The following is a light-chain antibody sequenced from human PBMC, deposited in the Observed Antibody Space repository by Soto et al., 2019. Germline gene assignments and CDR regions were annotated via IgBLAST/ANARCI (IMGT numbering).Light chain of an antibody. J-gene: IGKJ1*01. CDR1: QSVSNNY. CDR3: QQYGSSGT. V-gene: IGKV3-20*01. Sequence: EIVMTQSPGTLSVFPGESVTLSCRASQSVSNNYLAWYQQKPGQAPRLLIYGASNRATGIPDRFSGSGSGTDFTLTISRLEPEDFAVYYCQQYGSSGTFGQGTKVDIK. CDR2: GAS.